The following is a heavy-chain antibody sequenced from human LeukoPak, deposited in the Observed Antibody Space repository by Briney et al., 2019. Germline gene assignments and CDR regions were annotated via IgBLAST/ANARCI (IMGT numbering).Heavy chain of an antibody. CDR1: GFTFDDYA. CDR2: ISWNSGSI. V-gene: IGHV3-9*01. J-gene: IGHJ5*02. CDR3: AKDRVAVAGTPWFDP. Sequence: PGRSLRLSCAASGFTFDDYAMHWVRQAPGKGLEWVSGISWNSGSIGYADSVKGRFTISRDNAKNSLYLQMNSLRAEGTALYYCAKDRVAVAGTPWFDPWGQGTLVTVSS. D-gene: IGHD6-19*01.